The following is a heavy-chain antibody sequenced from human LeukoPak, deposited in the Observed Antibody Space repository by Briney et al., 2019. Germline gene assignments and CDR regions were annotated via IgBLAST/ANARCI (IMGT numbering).Heavy chain of an antibody. CDR2: INPNSGGT. D-gene: IGHD2-2*01. CDR1: GYTFTSYD. CDR3: ARDKRGYCSSTSCLYSFDY. J-gene: IGHJ4*02. V-gene: IGHV1-2*02. Sequence: ASVKVSCKASGYTFTSYDINWVRQAPGQGLEWMGWINPNSGGTNYAQKFQGRVTMTRDTSISTAYMELRRLRSDDTAVYYCARDKRGYCSSTSCLYSFDYWGQGTLVTVSS.